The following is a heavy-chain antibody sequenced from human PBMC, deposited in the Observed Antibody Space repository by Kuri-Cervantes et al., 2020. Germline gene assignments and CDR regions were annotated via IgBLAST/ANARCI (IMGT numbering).Heavy chain of an antibody. D-gene: IGHD2-15*01. CDR2: IWYDGSNK. CDR3: ARDMVVVVAAAPAHDYFGMDV. Sequence: GESLKISCAASGFTFSSYGMHWVRQAPGKGLEWVAVIWYDGSNKYYADSVKGRFTISRDNSKNTLYLQMNSVRAEDTAFYYCARDMVVVVAAAPAHDYFGMDVWGQGTTVTVSS. V-gene: IGHV3-33*01. J-gene: IGHJ6*02. CDR1: GFTFSSYG.